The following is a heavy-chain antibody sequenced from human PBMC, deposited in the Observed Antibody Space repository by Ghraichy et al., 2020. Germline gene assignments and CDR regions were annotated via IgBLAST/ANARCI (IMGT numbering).Heavy chain of an antibody. J-gene: IGHJ5*02. Sequence: ASVKVSCKASGYTFTSYGISWVRQAPGQGLEWMGWISASNGNTNYGQKLQGRVTMTTDTSTSTAYMELRSLRSDDTAVYYCARVIYDNWFEPWGQGTLVIVSS. CDR2: ISASNGNT. CDR1: GYTFTSYG. D-gene: IGHD3-3*01. V-gene: IGHV1-18*01. CDR3: ARVIYDNWFEP.